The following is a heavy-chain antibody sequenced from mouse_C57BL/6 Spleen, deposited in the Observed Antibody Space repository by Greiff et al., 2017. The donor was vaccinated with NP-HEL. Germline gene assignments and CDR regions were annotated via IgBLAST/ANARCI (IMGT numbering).Heavy chain of an antibody. CDR2: INPNNGGT. D-gene: IGHD2-3*01. Sequence: EVQLQQSGPELVKPGASVKISCKASGYTFTDYYMNWVKQSHGKSLEWIGDINPNNGGTSYNQKFKGKATLTVDKSSSTAYMELRSLTSEDSAVYYCARSVDGYYDFDYWGQGTTLTVSS. J-gene: IGHJ2*01. CDR3: ARSVDGYYDFDY. CDR1: GYTFTDYY. V-gene: IGHV1-26*01.